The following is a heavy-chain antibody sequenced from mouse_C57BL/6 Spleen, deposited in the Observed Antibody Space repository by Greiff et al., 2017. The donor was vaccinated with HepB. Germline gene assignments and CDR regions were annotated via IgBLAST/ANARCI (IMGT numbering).Heavy chain of an antibody. V-gene: IGHV5-4*03. D-gene: IGHD1-1*01. J-gene: IGHJ3*01. CDR2: ISDGGSYT. Sequence: EVKLVESGGGLVKPGGSLKLSCAASGFTFSSYAMSWVRQTPEKRLEWVATISDGGSYTYYPDNVKGRFTISRDNAKNNLYLQMSHLKSEDTAMYYCAIFITTVEGAYWGQGTLVTVSA. CDR3: AIFITTVEGAY. CDR1: GFTFSSYA.